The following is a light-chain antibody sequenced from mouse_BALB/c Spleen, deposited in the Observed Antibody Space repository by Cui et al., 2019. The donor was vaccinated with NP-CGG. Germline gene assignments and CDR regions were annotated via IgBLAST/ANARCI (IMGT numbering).Light chain of an antibody. CDR3: ALWYSNHWV. J-gene: IGLJ1*01. CDR2: GTN. V-gene: IGLV1*01. Sequence: VVTQVSALTTSPGETVTLTCRSNTGAVTTSNYANWVQEKPDHLFTGLIGGTNNRAPGVPARFSGSLIGDKAALTITGAQTEDEAIYFCALWYSNHWVFGGGTKLTVL. CDR1: TGAVTTSNY.